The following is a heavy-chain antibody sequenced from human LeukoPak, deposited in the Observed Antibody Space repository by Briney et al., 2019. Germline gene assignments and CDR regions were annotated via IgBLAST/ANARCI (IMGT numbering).Heavy chain of an antibody. CDR1: GFTFYYFA. V-gene: IGHV3-9*03. CDR2: ISWNSGSI. D-gene: IGHD6-13*01. J-gene: IGHJ3*02. Sequence: GGFLRFPSSGSGFTFYYFAMDRVRPGPGNGLKGGFGISWNSGSIGYADSVKGRFTISRDNAKNSLYLQMNSLRAEDMALYYCAKGIAAAGMYAFDIWGQGTMVTVSS. CDR3: AKGIAAAGMYAFDI.